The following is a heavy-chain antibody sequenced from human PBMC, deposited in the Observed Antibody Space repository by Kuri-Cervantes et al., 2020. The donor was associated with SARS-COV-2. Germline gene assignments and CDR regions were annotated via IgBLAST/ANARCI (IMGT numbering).Heavy chain of an antibody. CDR3: AREDSYGYGDY. D-gene: IGHD5-18*01. CDR1: GFTFSSYS. Sequence: LSLSCAASGFTFSSYSMNWVRQAPGKGLEWVSSISSSSSYIYYANSVKGRFTISRDNAKNSLYLQMNSLRAEDTAVYYCAREDSYGYGDYWGQGTLVTVSS. CDR2: ISSSSSYI. V-gene: IGHV3-21*01. J-gene: IGHJ4*02.